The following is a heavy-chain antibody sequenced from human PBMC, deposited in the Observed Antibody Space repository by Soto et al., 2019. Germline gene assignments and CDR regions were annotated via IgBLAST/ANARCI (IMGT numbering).Heavy chain of an antibody. J-gene: IGHJ4*02. V-gene: IGHV3-23*01. CDR3: ATQAPNHCSSTSCYTAFDY. CDR2: ISGSGGST. Sequence: PGESLKISCAASGFTFSSYAMSWVRQAPGKGLEWVSAISGSGGSTYYADSVKGRFTISRDNSKNTLYLQMNSLRAEDTAVYYCATQAPNHCSSTSCYTAFDYWGQGTLVTVSS. CDR1: GFTFSSYA. D-gene: IGHD2-2*02.